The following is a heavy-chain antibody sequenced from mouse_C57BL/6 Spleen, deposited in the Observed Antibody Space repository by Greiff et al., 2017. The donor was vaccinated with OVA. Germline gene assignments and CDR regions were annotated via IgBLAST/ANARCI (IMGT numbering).Heavy chain of an antibody. CDR2: IDPSDSYT. V-gene: IGHV1-50*01. J-gene: IGHJ2*01. Sequence: VQLQQPGAELVKPGASVKLSCKASGYTFTSYWMQWVKQRPGQGLEWIGEIDPSDSYTNYNQKFKGKATLTVDTSSSTAYMQLSSLTSEDSAVYYGARGQLGRGGYYFDYWGQGTTLTVSS. CDR3: ARGQLGRGGYYFDY. CDR1: GYTFTSYW. D-gene: IGHD4-1*02.